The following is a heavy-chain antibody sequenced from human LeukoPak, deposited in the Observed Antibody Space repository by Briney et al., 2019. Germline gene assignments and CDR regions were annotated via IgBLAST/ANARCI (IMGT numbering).Heavy chain of an antibody. Sequence: GGSLRLSCAASAITFSTYAMSWVRQAPGKGLECVSVISGGAGSTYYADSVKGRFTISRDNSKNTLYLQMNSLRAEDTAVYYCAKDKYNFWSGSNYYYMDVWGKGTTVTVSS. CDR1: AITFSTYA. CDR2: ISGGAGST. CDR3: AKDKYNFWSGSNYYYMDV. J-gene: IGHJ6*03. D-gene: IGHD3-3*01. V-gene: IGHV3-23*01.